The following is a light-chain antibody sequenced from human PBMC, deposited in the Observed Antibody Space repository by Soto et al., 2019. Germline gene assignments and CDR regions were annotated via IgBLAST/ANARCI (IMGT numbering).Light chain of an antibody. CDR3: QQGYTTPIT. CDR1: QSVSSSY. CDR2: GAS. J-gene: IGKJ5*01. Sequence: TQSPGTESWCPVGRATLSCRSSQSVSSSYLAWYQKKAGQAPRLLIYGASTRATGITSRFRGSGSGTDFTLTISSLQTEDFATYHCQQGYTTPITVGPVTRLEIK. V-gene: IGKV3D-7*01.